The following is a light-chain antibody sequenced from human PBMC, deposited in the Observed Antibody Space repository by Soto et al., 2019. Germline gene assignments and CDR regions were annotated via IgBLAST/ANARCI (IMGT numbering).Light chain of an antibody. V-gene: IGKV3-15*01. CDR1: ESVRSN. Sequence: EIVMTQSPATLSVSPGERATLSCRANESVRSNLAWYQQKPGQAPRLLLYGASTRATGIPARFSGSGSGTDFTLTISSLQSEDSAVYYYQHYLNWSYTFGQGTKLEIK. CDR3: QHYLNWSYT. J-gene: IGKJ2*01. CDR2: GAS.